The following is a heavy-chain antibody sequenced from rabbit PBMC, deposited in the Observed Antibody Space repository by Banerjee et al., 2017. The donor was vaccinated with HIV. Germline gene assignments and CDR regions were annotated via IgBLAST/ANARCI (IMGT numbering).Heavy chain of an antibody. J-gene: IGHJ3*01. CDR3: SRETYDAYGNWDL. CDR1: GFSFSSSYY. D-gene: IGHD2-1*01. Sequence: QEQLEESGGDLVQPGASLTLTCTASGFSFSSSYYMCWVRQAPGKGLEWIASIDTESSGSTYYASWAKGRFTISKTSSTTVTLQMTSLTAADTATYFCSRETYDAYGNWDLWGQGTLVTVS. V-gene: IGHV1S45*01. CDR2: IDTESSGST.